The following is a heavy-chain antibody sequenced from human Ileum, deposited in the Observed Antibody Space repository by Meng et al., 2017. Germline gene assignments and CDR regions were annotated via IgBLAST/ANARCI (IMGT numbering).Heavy chain of an antibody. D-gene: IGHD1-7*01. CDR3: ASLRYNWNYSADY. Sequence: VDLQESGPGPVKPSGTLSLPCAVSGGSISSSNWWSWVRQPPGKGLEWIGEIYHSGSTNYNPSLKSRVTISVDKSKNQFSLKLSSVTAADTAVYYCASLRYNWNYSADYWGQGTLVTVSS. V-gene: IGHV4-4*02. CDR1: GGSISSSNW. CDR2: IYHSGST. J-gene: IGHJ4*02.